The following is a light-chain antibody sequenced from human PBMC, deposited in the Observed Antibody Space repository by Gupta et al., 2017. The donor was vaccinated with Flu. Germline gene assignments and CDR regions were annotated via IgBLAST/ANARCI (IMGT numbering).Light chain of an antibody. CDR3: SSYASTSTSYV. Sequence: QSALTQPASVSGSPGQSITISCTGSRSDVGGYNYVSWYQQHPGKAPKLVIYEVSNRPSGVSNRFSGSKSGNTASLTISGLQAEDEADYYCSSYASTSTSYVFGTGTKITVL. CDR2: EVS. J-gene: IGLJ1*01. V-gene: IGLV2-14*01. CDR1: RSDVGGYNY.